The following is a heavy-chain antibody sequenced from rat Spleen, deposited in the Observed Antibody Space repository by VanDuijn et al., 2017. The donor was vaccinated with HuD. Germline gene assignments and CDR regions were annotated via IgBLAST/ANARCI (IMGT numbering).Heavy chain of an antibody. CDR1: GFTFSDYY. V-gene: IGHV5-29*01. CDR3: ARHEDYSGLDY. CDR2: ISYDGSTT. Sequence: EVQLVESDGGLVQPGRSLKLSCAASGFTFSDYYMACVRQAPTKGLKWVATISYDGSTTYYRDSVKGRFTISRDNAKSTLYLQMDSLRSDDKATYYCARHEDYSGLDYWGQGVMVTVSS. J-gene: IGHJ2*01. D-gene: IGHD1-1*01.